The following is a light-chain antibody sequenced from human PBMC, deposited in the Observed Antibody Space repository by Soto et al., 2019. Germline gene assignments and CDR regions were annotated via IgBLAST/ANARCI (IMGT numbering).Light chain of an antibody. CDR3: VLYMGSGISV. CDR1: SGSVSTSYY. J-gene: IGLJ7*01. CDR2: STN. Sequence: QAVVTQEPSFSVSPGGTVTLTCGLSSGSVSTSYYPSWYQQTPGQAPRTLNYSTNTRSSGVPDRFSGSILGNKAALTITGAQADDESDYYCVLYMGSGISVFGGGTQLTVL. V-gene: IGLV8-61*01.